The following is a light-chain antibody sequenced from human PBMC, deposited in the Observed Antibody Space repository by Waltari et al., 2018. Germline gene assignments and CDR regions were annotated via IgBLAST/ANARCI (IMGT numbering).Light chain of an antibody. CDR2: DVS. J-gene: IGLJ3*02. Sequence: QSALTQPASVSGSPGQSITISCTGISSDVGSYNSVSWYQEHPGHSPKVIIYDVSDRPSGVSARFSGSKSGNTASLTISGLQAEDEADYYCSSQSSNNVVLFGGGTKVTVL. V-gene: IGLV2-14*03. CDR1: SSDVGSYNS. CDR3: SSQSSNNVVL.